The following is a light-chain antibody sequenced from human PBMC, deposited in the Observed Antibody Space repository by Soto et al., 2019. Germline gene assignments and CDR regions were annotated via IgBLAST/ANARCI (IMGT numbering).Light chain of an antibody. V-gene: IGKV3-11*01. CDR3: QQDNSFPLT. J-gene: IGKJ5*01. Sequence: IVSPHSPATPPFSPVERAPLSCRASPSVTNFLAWYQQKPGQAPRLLIYGAFNRATGIPARFSGSGSGTDFTLTISSLQPEDFATYYCQQDNSFPLTFGQGTRLEI. CDR1: PSVTNF. CDR2: GAF.